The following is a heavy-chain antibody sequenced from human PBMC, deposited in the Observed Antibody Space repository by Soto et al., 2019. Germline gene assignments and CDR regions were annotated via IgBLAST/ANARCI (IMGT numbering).Heavy chain of an antibody. CDR2: ISAYNGNT. CDR3: ARASPTGQLVL. V-gene: IGHV1-18*01. Sequence: ASVKVSCKASGYTFTSYGISWVRQAPGQGLEWMGWISAYNGNTNYAQKLQGRVTMTTDTSTGQAYMGLRSLRSDDTAVYYCARASPTGQLVLWGQGTLVTVSS. CDR1: GYTFTSYG. J-gene: IGHJ4*02. D-gene: IGHD6-13*01.